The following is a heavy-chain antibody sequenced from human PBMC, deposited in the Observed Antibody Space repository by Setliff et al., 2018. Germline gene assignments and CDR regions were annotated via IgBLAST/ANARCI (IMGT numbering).Heavy chain of an antibody. CDR1: GGSISSHY. CDR3: ARDKPEGYNFWSGYLGGGLMDV. J-gene: IGHJ6*02. D-gene: IGHD3-3*01. CDR2: IYYSGST. V-gene: IGHV4-59*11. Sequence: SETLSLTCTVSGGSISSHYWSWIRQPPGKGLEWIGYIYYSGSTYYNPSLKSRVTISVDTSKNQFSLKLSSVTAADTAVYYCARDKPEGYNFWSGYLGGGLMDVWGQGTTVTVSS.